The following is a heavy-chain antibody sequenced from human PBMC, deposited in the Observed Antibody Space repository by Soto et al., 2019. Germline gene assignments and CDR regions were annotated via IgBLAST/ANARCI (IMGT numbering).Heavy chain of an antibody. D-gene: IGHD6-13*01. J-gene: IGHJ6*02. V-gene: IGHV1-8*01. CDR2: MNPNSGNT. CDR1: GYTFTSYD. Sequence: ASVKVSCKASGYTFTSYDINWVRQATGQGLEWMGWMNPNSGNTGYAQKFQGRVTMTRNTSISTAYMELSSLRSEDTAVYYCANTPIAAAGTYYYYYGMDVWGQGTTVTSP. CDR3: ANTPIAAAGTYYYYYGMDV.